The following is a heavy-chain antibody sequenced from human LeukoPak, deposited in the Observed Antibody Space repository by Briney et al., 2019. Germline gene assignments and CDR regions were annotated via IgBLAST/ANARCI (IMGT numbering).Heavy chain of an antibody. CDR2: ISSSSSYI. Sequence: GGSLSLSCAASGFTFSSYSMNWVRQAPGKGLEWVSSISSSSSYIYYADSVKGRFTISRDNAKNSLYLQMNGLRAEDTAVYYCARDPYCSSTSCSLDWGQGTLVTVSS. J-gene: IGHJ4*02. V-gene: IGHV3-21*01. D-gene: IGHD2-2*01. CDR1: GFTFSSYS. CDR3: ARDPYCSSTSCSLD.